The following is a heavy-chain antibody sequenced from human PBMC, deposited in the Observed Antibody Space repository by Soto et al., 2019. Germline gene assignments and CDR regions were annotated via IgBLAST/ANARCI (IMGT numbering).Heavy chain of an antibody. V-gene: IGHV5-10-1*01. CDR2: IDPSDSYT. CDR1: GYSFTSYW. CDR3: ARHAFHYDILTGYYRDY. J-gene: IGHJ4*02. Sequence: HGESLKISCKGSGYSFTSYWISWVRQMPGKGLEWMGRIDPSDSYTNYSPSFQGHVTISADKSISTAYLQWSSLKASDTAMYYCARHAFHYDILTGYYRDYWGQGTLVTVSS. D-gene: IGHD3-9*01.